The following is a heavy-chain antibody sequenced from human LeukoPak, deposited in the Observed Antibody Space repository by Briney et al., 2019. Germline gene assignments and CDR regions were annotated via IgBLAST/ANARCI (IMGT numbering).Heavy chain of an antibody. V-gene: IGHV1-8*01. CDR2: MNPNSGNT. Sequence: ASVKVSCKASGYTFTSYDINWVRQATGQGLEWMGWMNPNSGNTGYAQKFQGRVTITRNTSISTAYMELSSLRSEDTAVYYCARGGGSSWYFSFGFHYYYMDVWGKGTTVTVSS. CDR3: ARGGGSSWYFSFGFHYYYMDV. CDR1: GYTFTSYD. J-gene: IGHJ6*03. D-gene: IGHD6-13*01.